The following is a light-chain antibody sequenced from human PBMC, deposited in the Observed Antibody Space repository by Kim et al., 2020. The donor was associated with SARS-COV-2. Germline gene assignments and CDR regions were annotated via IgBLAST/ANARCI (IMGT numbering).Light chain of an antibody. CDR2: GEN. J-gene: IGLJ1*01. CDR1: SLRNYY. V-gene: IGLV3-19*01. Sequence: SSELTQDPAVSVALGHTVRITCQGDSLRNYYASWYQQRPGQAPVLVIHGENNRPSGIPDRFSGSSSGNTASLTITGAQAEDEADYYCNSRDSSAQRYVFGTGTKVNVL. CDR3: NSRDSSAQRYV.